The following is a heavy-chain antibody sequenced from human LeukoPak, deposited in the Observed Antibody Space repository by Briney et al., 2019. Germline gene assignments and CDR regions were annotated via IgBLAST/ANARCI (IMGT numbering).Heavy chain of an antibody. CDR1: GFTFSSYW. V-gene: IGHV3-74*01. CDR2: INGDGNSI. Sequence: GGSLRLSCAASGFTFSSYWMHWVRQAPGKGLVWVSRINGDGNSINYADSVRGRFTISRDNAKNTLYLQMNSLRAEDTAVYYCARGKSGSYGLEDYLGHGTLVTVSS. J-gene: IGHJ4*01. D-gene: IGHD1-26*01. CDR3: ARGKSGSYGLEDY.